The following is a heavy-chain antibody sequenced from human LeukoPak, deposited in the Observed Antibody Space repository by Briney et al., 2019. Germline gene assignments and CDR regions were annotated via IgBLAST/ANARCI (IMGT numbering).Heavy chain of an antibody. D-gene: IGHD2-15*01. Sequence: SETLSLTCTVSGVSISRYYWSWIRQPPGKGLEWIGYIYYSGSTNYNPSLKSRVTISVDTSKNQFSLKLSSVTAADTAVYYCAREGVVAATNYFGYWGQGTLVTVSS. V-gene: IGHV4-59*01. CDR2: IYYSGST. CDR1: GVSISRYY. CDR3: AREGVVAATNYFGY. J-gene: IGHJ4*02.